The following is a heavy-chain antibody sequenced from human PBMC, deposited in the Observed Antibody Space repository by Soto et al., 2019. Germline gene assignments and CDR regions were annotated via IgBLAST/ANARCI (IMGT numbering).Heavy chain of an antibody. J-gene: IGHJ2*01. D-gene: IGHD3-22*01. CDR1: GGTFSSYA. V-gene: IGHV1-69*12. CDR2: IIPIFGTA. Sequence: QVQLVQSGAEVKKPGSSVKVSCKASGGTFSSYAISWVRQAPGQGLAWMGGIIPIFGTANYAQKFQGRVTITADESTSTAYMELSSLRSEDTAVYYCARKHYYDSSGYYWYFDLWGRGTLVTVSS. CDR3: ARKHYYDSSGYYWYFDL.